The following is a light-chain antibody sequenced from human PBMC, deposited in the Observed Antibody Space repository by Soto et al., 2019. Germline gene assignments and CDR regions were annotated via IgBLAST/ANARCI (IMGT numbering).Light chain of an antibody. CDR2: GGS. CDR1: QNIHSF. CDR3: QQYNTYLS. Sequence: IQMTQSPSSLAASVGERVTITCRASQNIHSFLNWYQQKPGKAPQVLIYGGSALQSGVPSRFSGSGSGTEFTLTISSLQPDDVATYYCQQYNTYLSFGQGTKVDIK. J-gene: IGKJ1*01. V-gene: IGKV1-39*01.